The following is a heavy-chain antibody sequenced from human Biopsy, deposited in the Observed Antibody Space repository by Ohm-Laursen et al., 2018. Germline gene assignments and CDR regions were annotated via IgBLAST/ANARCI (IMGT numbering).Heavy chain of an antibody. Sequence: TLSLTCVVSGGSFSGYFCSWIRQPPGKGLEWIGEINHRGNTKYSPSLRSRVSISVDTSKNQFSLNVNSVTAADTAGYYCAVLYGAFDYWGQGQLVSVSA. D-gene: IGHD4/OR15-4a*01. CDR2: INHRGNT. CDR1: GGSFSGYF. J-gene: IGHJ4*02. CDR3: AVLYGAFDY. V-gene: IGHV4-34*01.